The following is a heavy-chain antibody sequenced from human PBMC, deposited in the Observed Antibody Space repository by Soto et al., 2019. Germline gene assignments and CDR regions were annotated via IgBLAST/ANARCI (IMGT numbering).Heavy chain of an antibody. Sequence: PGGSLRLSCAASGFTVSSNYMSWVRQAPGKGLERVSVIYSGGSTYYADSVKGRFTISRDNSKNTLYLQMNSLRAEDTAVYYCARNYYDSSGGFDYWGQGTLVTVSS. J-gene: IGHJ4*02. CDR1: GFTVSSNY. V-gene: IGHV3-53*01. CDR2: IYSGGST. CDR3: ARNYYDSSGGFDY. D-gene: IGHD3-22*01.